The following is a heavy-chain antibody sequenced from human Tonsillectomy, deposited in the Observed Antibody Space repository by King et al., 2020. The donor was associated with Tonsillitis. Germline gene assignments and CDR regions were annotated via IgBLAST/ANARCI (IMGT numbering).Heavy chain of an antibody. V-gene: IGHV3-15*07. J-gene: IGHJ4*02. Sequence: VQLVESGGGLVRPGGSLRLSCAASGFTFTNAWMNWVRQAPGKGLEWGARIKTKSDGGTTDYAEPVKGRYSISRDDSKNTLYLEMSSLKIEDTGVYYCTTRPWFDYWGQGTLVTVSS. CDR1: GFTFTNAW. CDR2: IKTKSDGGTT. CDR3: TTRPWFDY.